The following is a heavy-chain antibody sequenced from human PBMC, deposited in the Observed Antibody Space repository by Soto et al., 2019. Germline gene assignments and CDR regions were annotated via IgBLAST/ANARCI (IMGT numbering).Heavy chain of an antibody. D-gene: IGHD3-3*01. V-gene: IGHV1-18*01. Sequence: ASVKVSCKASDYTFTSYGISWVRQAPGQGLEWMGWISAYNGNTNYAQKLQGRVTMTTDTSTSTAYMELRSLRSDDTAVYYCAREYYDFWSGYYRNYYYYGMDVWGQGTTVTVSS. CDR3: AREYYDFWSGYYRNYYYYGMDV. CDR2: ISAYNGNT. J-gene: IGHJ6*02. CDR1: DYTFTSYG.